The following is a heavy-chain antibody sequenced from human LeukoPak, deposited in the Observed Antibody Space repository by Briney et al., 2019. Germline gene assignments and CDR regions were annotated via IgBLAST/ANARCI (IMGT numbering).Heavy chain of an antibody. D-gene: IGHD3-9*01. CDR3: ARDILTGYFDY. CDR1: GFTFSNYW. Sequence: PGGSLRLSCAASGFTFSNYWMSWVRQAPGKGLEWVANIKQDGSEKYYVDSVKGRFTISRDNAKNSLYLQMNSLRDEDTAVYFCARDILTGYFDYWGQGTLVTVSS. CDR2: IKQDGSEK. V-gene: IGHV3-7*01. J-gene: IGHJ4*02.